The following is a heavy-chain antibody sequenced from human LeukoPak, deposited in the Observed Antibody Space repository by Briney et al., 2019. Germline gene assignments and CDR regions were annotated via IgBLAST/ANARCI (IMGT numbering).Heavy chain of an antibody. CDR3: ARHAGRLRFRAHFDY. CDR2: IKQDGSEK. D-gene: IGHD5-12*01. J-gene: IGHJ4*02. Sequence: GGSLRLSCAASGFTFSSYWMSWVRQAPGKGLEWVANIKQDGSEKYYVDSVKGRFTISRDNAKNSLYLQMNSLRAEDTAVYYCARHAGRLRFRAHFDYWGQGTLVTVSS. V-gene: IGHV3-7*01. CDR1: GFTFSSYW.